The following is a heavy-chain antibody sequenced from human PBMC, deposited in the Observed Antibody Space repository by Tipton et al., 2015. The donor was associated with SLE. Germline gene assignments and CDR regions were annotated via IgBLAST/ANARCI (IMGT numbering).Heavy chain of an antibody. V-gene: IGHV3-23*01. J-gene: IGHJ4*02. CDR3: ARQRGTWYFDF. CDR1: GFTFSSYV. CDR2: FSDGGSST. Sequence: GSLRLSCAASGFTFSSYVMSWVRQAPGKGLEWVSDFSDGGSSTYYADSVKGRFTISRDNAKNSFYLQMDSLRGDDTAVYYCARQRGTWYFDFWGPGTLVSVSS. D-gene: IGHD5-18*01.